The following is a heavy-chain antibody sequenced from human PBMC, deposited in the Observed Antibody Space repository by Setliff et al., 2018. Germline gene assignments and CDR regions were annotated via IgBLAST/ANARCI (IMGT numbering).Heavy chain of an antibody. CDR2: INPHGSEK. D-gene: IGHD2-15*01. CDR1: GLSYINDW. V-gene: IGHV3-7*01. CDR3: ARFACSGGSCYLSSSDY. Sequence: SLRLSCTASGLSYINDWVSWVRQAPGKGLEWLASINPHGSEKYYADSVKGRFTISRDNAKNSLSLQINSLRVEDTAVYYCARFACSGGSCYLSSSDYWGQGTLVTVSS. J-gene: IGHJ4*02.